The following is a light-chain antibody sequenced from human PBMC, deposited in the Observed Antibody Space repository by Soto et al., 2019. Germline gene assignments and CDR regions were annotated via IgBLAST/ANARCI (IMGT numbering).Light chain of an antibody. CDR2: RAS. J-gene: IGKJ1*01. Sequence: DIQMTQSPSSLSASIGDRVTITCRASQSISIYLNWYQQKPGKAPKLLIYRASSLQGGVPSRFSSSGSGTDFTLTISSLQPEDFATYYCQQSYSARWTFGQGTKVDIK. CDR1: QSISIY. CDR3: QQSYSARWT. V-gene: IGKV1-39*01.